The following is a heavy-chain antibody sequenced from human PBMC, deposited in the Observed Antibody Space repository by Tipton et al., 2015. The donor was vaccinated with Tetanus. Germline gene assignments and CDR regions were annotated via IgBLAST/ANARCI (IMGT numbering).Heavy chain of an antibody. CDR1: GGSISSSSYY. CDR2: INHSGST. J-gene: IGHJ5*02. D-gene: IGHD1-26*01. V-gene: IGHV4-39*07. Sequence: TLSLTCTVSGGSISSSSYYWGWIRQPPGKGLEWIGEINHSGSTNYNPSLKSRVTISVDTSKNQFSLKLSSVTAADTAVYYCARLESGIVGATDNWFDPWGQGTLVTVSS. CDR3: ARLESGIVGATDNWFDP.